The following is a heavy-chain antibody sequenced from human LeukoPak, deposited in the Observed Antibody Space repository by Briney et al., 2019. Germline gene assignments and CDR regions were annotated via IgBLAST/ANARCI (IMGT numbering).Heavy chain of an antibody. J-gene: IGHJ4*02. CDR2: INHSGST. Sequence: SETLSLTCAVYGGSFSGYYWSWIRQPPGKGLEWIGEINHSGSTNYNPSLKSRVTISVDTSKNQFSLKLSSVTAADTAVYYCARDRGAKEYWGQGTLVTVSS. CDR3: ARDRGAKEY. D-gene: IGHD3-16*02. V-gene: IGHV4-34*01. CDR1: GGSFSGYY.